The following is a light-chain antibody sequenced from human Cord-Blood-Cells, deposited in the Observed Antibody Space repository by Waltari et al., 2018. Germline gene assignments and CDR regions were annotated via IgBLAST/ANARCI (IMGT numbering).Light chain of an antibody. J-gene: IGLJ3*02. CDR3: SSYTSSSTWV. V-gene: IGLV2-14*01. CDR1: SSDVGGYNY. Sequence: QSALTQPASVSGSPGQSITISCTGTSSDVGGYNYVSWYQQHPGNAPKLMIYDVSKRPSGVSNRFSGSKSGNTASLTISGLQAEDEADYYCSSYTSSSTWVFGGGTKPTVL. CDR2: DVS.